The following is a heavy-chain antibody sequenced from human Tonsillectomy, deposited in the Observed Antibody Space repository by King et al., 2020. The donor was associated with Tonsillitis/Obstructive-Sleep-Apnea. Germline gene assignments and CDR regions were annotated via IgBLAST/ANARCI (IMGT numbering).Heavy chain of an antibody. J-gene: IGHJ5*02. Sequence: VQLVESGAEVKKPGESLRISCKGSGYRFTSYWISWVRQMPGKGLEWMGRIDPSESYTNYSPSFRGHVTLSADKSISTAYLQWSSLKASDTAMYYCARDELAARGTWSWFDPWGQGTLVTVSS. CDR1: GYRFTSYW. D-gene: IGHD6-13*01. V-gene: IGHV5-10-1*03. CDR2: IDPSESYT. CDR3: ARDELAARGTWSWFDP.